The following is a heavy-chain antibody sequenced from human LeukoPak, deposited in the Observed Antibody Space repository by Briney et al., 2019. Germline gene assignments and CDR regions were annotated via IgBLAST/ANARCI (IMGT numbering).Heavy chain of an antibody. V-gene: IGHV3-30*02. CDR1: GFTFSSYG. D-gene: IGHD4-11*01. CDR2: IRYDGSNK. Sequence: AGGSLRLSRAASGFTFSSYGMHWVRQAPGKGLEWVAFIRYDGSNKYYADSVKGRFTISRDNSKNTLYLQMNSLRAEDTAVYYCAKDRGAYSNYPYYFDYWGQGTLVTVSS. CDR3: AKDRGAYSNYPYYFDY. J-gene: IGHJ4*02.